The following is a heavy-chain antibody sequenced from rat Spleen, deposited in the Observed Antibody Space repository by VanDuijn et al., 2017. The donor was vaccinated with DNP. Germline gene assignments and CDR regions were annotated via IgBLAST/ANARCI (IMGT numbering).Heavy chain of an antibody. Sequence: EVQLVETGGGLVQPGRSLKLSCTASGFTFRNYDMAWVRQAPTKGLEWVATISYDGSSTYYRDSVKGRFTISRDNAQSTLYLQMDSLRSEDTATYYCARHRTIMPYYYAMDAWGQGASVTVSS. J-gene: IGHJ4*01. V-gene: IGHV5-7*01. D-gene: IGHD3-8*01. CDR2: ISYDGSST. CDR1: GFTFRNYD. CDR3: ARHRTIMPYYYAMDA.